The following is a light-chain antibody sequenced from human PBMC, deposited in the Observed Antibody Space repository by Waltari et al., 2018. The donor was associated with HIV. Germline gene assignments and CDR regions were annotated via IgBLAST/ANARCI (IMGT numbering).Light chain of an antibody. CDR1: SFNIGSNY. Sequence: QSVLTQPPSASGTQWQRLAISCSGASFNIGSNYVYWYQQLPGTSPKLLIYRNNQRPSGVPDRFSGSKSGTSASLAISGLRSEDEADYYCAAWDVSLRGAYVFGTGTKVAVL. CDR3: AAWDVSLRGAYV. CDR2: RNN. J-gene: IGLJ1*01. V-gene: IGLV1-47*01.